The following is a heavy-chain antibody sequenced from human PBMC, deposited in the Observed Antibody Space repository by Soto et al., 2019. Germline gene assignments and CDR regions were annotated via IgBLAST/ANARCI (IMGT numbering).Heavy chain of an antibody. J-gene: IGHJ4*02. CDR3: ARDHYDIWTVNY. D-gene: IGHD3-9*01. V-gene: IGHV3-11*01. CDR1: GFPFSAFA. CDR2: ISSSGSTI. Sequence: GGSLRLSCATSGFPFSAFAMNWVRHAPGKGLEWVSYISSSGSTIYYADSVKGRFTISRDNAKNSLYLQMNSLRAEDTAVYYCARDHYDIWTVNYWGQGTLVTVSS.